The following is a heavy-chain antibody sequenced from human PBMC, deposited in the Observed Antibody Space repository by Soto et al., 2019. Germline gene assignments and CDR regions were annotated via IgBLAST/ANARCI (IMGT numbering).Heavy chain of an antibody. J-gene: IGHJ4*02. CDR2: XXAXXXXX. D-gene: IGHD7-27*01. CDR3: ARDTGDGTLDF. Sequence: GTSVKVSWKDCGYGLTELTIHSVRQAPRQRLEWXGWXXAXXXXXKXXXKFQDRVTMSRDTSASTAYMELTSLRSEDTAVYYCARDTGDGTLDFWGQGTLVTVSS. V-gene: IGHV1-3*01. CDR1: GYGLTELT.